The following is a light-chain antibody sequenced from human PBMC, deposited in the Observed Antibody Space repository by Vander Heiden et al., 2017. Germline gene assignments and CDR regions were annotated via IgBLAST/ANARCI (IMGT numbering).Light chain of an antibody. CDR2: AAS. Sequence: DRKMKKTPSSLSASVGDRVTITCRASQGISNYLAWYQQKPGKVPKLLIYAASTLQSGVPSRFSGSGSGTDFTLTISSLQPEDVATYYCQKYNSAPYTFGQGTKLEIK. CDR3: QKYNSAPYT. CDR1: QGISNY. V-gene: IGKV1-27*01. J-gene: IGKJ2*01.